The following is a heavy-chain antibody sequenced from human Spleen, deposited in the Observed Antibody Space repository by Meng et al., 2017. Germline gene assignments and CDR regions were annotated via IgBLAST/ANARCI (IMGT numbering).Heavy chain of an antibody. V-gene: IGHV3-66*02. D-gene: IGHD2-2*01. CDR2: IYSGGST. J-gene: IGHJ3*02. Sequence: GESLKISCAASGFTFSDYYMSWIRQAPGRGLEWVSLIYSGGSTYYADSVKGRFTISRDNSKNTLYLQMNSLRDEDAAVYYCARDMCTSTSCYRTDGFGIWGQGKM. CDR3: ARDMCTSTSCYRTDGFGI. CDR1: GFTFSDYY.